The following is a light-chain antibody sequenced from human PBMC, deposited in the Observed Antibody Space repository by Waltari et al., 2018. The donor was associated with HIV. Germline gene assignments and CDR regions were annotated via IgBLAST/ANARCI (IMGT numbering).Light chain of an antibody. Sequence: QSVLTQPPSASGTPGQRVTISCSGSSSNIGSNTVNWYQQLPGTAPKLLIYSNNQPPCGAPGLFSGSNAGTAASLASRGLHSEDGADYYCAAWDDSLNGWGFGGGTKLTAL. CDR1: SSNIGSNT. J-gene: IGLJ3*02. V-gene: IGLV1-44*01. CDR2: SNN. CDR3: AAWDDSLNGWG.